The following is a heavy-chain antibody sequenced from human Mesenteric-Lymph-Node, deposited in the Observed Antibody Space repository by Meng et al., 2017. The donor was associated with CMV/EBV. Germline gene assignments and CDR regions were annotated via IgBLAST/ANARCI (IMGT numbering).Heavy chain of an antibody. CDR3: ARSILVIAATQGYYYYGLDV. D-gene: IGHD2-15*01. Sequence: GESLKISCAASGFPFSTSALHWVRQAPGKGLEWVAVISYDGNNKYLADSVKGRFIISRDNSKNTLYLQMNSLRLEDTAVYYCARSILVIAATQGYYYYGLDVWGQGTTVTVSS. J-gene: IGHJ6*02. CDR1: GFPFSTSA. CDR2: ISYDGNNK. V-gene: IGHV3-30*04.